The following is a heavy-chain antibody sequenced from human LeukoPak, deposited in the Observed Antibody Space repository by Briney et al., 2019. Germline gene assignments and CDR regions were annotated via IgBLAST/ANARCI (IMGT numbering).Heavy chain of an antibody. Sequence: RGGSLTLSCSVSGFPFSDYYMPWTRDARGGGVVWVSYFSSTGYYTVYAVSVKGRFIISRDNARNSLYLQVNSLRAEDTAEYYCARAMVTFWSGSSRVTSPADYWGQGALVTVSS. V-gene: IGHV3-11*06. D-gene: IGHD3-3*01. CDR1: GFPFSDYY. J-gene: IGHJ4*02. CDR3: ARAMVTFWSGSSRVTSPADY. CDR2: FSSTGYYT.